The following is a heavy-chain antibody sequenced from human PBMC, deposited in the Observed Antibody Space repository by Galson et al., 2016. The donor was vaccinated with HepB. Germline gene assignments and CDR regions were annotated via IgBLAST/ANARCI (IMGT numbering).Heavy chain of an antibody. Sequence: SLRLSCAASGFTFQDYGMNWVRQVPGKGLVWVSGISWSGDSTGYADAVKGRFTISRDNAKNSQYLQMNSLRVEDTALYYCLKATYCGGDCFLSAFVVWGHGIMVTVSS. CDR1: GFTFQDYG. J-gene: IGHJ3*01. CDR3: LKATYCGGDCFLSAFVV. CDR2: ISWSGDST. D-gene: IGHD2-21*02. V-gene: IGHV3-20*04.